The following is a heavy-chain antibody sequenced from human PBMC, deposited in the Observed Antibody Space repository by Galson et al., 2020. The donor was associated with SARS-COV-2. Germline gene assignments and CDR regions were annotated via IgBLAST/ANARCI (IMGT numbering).Heavy chain of an antibody. CDR3: ARDSYNWNGGYFDS. Sequence: GESLKISCEASGFTFSHYWMSWLRQGPGKGLEWVGNIKQDGSEKYYVDSMKGRFTISRDNVKNSLYLEMSSLRVEDTAVYYCARDSYNWNGGYFDSWGQGTLVTVSS. CDR1: GFTFSHYW. V-gene: IGHV3-7*03. CDR2: IKQDGSEK. D-gene: IGHD1-1*01. J-gene: IGHJ4*02.